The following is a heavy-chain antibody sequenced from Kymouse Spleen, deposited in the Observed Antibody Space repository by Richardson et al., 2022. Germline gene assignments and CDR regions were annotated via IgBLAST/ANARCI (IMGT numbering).Heavy chain of an antibody. V-gene: IGHV3-15*01. CDR2: IKSKTDGGTT. CDR1: GFTFSNAW. J-gene: IGHJ4*02. Sequence: EVQLVESGGGLVKPGGSLRLSCAASGFTFSNAWMSWVRQAPGKGLEWVGRIKSKTDGGTTDYAAPVKGRFTISRDDSKNTLYLQMNSLKTEDTAVYYCTDYNCIGDYFDYWGQGTLVTVSS. D-gene: IGHD1-20*01,IGHD1-7*01. CDR3: TDYNCIGDYFDY.